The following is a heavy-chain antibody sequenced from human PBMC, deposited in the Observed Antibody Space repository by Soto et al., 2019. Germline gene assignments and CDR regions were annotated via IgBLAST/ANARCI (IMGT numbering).Heavy chain of an antibody. CDR3: ATLRRYFDSAPDC. J-gene: IGHJ4*02. CDR1: GYTLTELS. Sequence: VKVSCKVSGYTLTELSMHWVRQAPGEGLEWMGGFDPEDGETIYAQKFQGRVTMTEDTSTDTAYMELSSLRSEDTAVYYCATLRRYFDSAPDCWGQGTLVTVSS. D-gene: IGHD3-9*01. V-gene: IGHV1-24*01. CDR2: FDPEDGET.